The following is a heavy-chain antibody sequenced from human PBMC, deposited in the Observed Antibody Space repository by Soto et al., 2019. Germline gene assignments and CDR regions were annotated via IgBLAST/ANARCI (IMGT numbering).Heavy chain of an antibody. J-gene: IGHJ6*02. CDR1: GYIFTTYG. CDR2: ISTDSGYT. V-gene: IGHV1-18*01. CDR3: ARDRPPGSLYGMDA. Sequence: QIQLVQSGGEVERPGASMTVSCEASGYIFTTYGLSWVRQTPAHGLEWMGWISTDSGYTQYSQFLQGRVTMTRDTSTNTGYMELRDLTSDDTGIYYCARDRPPGSLYGMDAWGQGTAVTVSS.